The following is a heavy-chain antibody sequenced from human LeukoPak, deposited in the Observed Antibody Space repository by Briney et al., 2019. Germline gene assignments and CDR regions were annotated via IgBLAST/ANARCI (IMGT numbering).Heavy chain of an antibody. CDR2: ISGSGGST. Sequence: GGSLRLSCAASGFTFSSYAMSWGRQAPGKGLEWVSAISGSGGSTYYADSVKGRFTISRDNSKNPLYLQMNSLRAEDTAVYYCTTSKLPRLDYWAREPWSPSPQ. J-gene: IGHJ4*02. CDR3: TTSKLPRLDY. D-gene: IGHD2-2*01. V-gene: IGHV3-23*01. CDR1: GFTFSSYA.